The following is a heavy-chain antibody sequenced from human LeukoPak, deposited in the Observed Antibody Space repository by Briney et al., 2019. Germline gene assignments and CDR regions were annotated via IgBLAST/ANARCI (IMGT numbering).Heavy chain of an antibody. Sequence: ASVKVSCKASGYTFTSYGISWVRQAPGQGLEWMGWISAYNGNTNYAQKLQGRVTMTTDTSTSTAYMELRSLRSDDTAVYYCARGYRYCSSTSCPLWGYWGQGTLVTVSS. CDR3: ARGYRYCSSTSCPLWGY. V-gene: IGHV1-18*01. CDR2: ISAYNGNT. J-gene: IGHJ4*02. CDR1: GYTFTSYG. D-gene: IGHD2-2*01.